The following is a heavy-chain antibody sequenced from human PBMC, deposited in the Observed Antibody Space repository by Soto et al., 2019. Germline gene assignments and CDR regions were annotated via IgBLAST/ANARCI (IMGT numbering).Heavy chain of an antibody. Sequence: QVQLVESGGGVVQPGRSLRLSCAASGFTFSSYGMHWVRQAPGKGLEWVAVISYDGSNKYYADSVKGRFTISRDNSKNTLYLQMNSLRAEDTAVYYCAKDLEEFGDQGVYWGRGTLVTVSS. CDR2: ISYDGSNK. D-gene: IGHD3-10*01. V-gene: IGHV3-30*18. CDR3: AKDLEEFGDQGVY. CDR1: GFTFSSYG. J-gene: IGHJ4*02.